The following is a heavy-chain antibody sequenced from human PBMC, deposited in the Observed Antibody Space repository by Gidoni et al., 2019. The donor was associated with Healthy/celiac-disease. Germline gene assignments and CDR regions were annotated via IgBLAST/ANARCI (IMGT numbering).Heavy chain of an antibody. V-gene: IGHV3-23*01. D-gene: IGHD1-26*01. CDR1: GFTFSSYA. CDR3: AKYRGGSSLIDY. J-gene: IGHJ4*02. CDR2: ISGSGGST. Sequence: EVQLLESGGGLVQPGGSLRLPCAASGFTFSSYAMSGVGQAPGKGLEWVSAISGSGGSTYYADSVKGRFTISRDNSKNTLYLQMNSLRAEDTAVYYCAKYRGGSSLIDYWGQGTLVTVSS.